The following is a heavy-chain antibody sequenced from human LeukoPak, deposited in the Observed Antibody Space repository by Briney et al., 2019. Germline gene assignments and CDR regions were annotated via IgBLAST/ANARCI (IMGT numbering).Heavy chain of an antibody. D-gene: IGHD3-9*01. CDR2: ISGSGGST. CDR3: ANYHILTATKGRFDY. Sequence: GGSLRLSCAASGFTFSSYAMSWVRQAPGKGLEWVSAISGSGGSTYYADSVKGRFTISRDNSKNTLYLQMNSLRAEDTAVYYCANYHILTATKGRFDYWGQGTLVTVSS. CDR1: GFTFSSYA. V-gene: IGHV3-23*01. J-gene: IGHJ4*02.